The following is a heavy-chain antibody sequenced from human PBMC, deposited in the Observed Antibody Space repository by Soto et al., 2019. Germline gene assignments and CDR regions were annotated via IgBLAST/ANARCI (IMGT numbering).Heavy chain of an antibody. Sequence: QVQLQESGPGLVKPSQTLSLTCTVSGGSISSGDYYWSWIRQPPGKGLEWIGYIYYSGSTYYNPSLKSRVTISVDTSKNQFSLKLSSVTAADTAVYYCASRPTDIVLVPAAPRFDYWGQGALVTVSS. CDR1: GGSISSGDYY. V-gene: IGHV4-30-4*01. CDR3: ASRPTDIVLVPAAPRFDY. J-gene: IGHJ4*02. CDR2: IYYSGST. D-gene: IGHD2-2*01.